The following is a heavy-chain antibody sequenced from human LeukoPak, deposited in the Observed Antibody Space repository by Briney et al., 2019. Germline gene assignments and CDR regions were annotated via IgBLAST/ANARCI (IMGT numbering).Heavy chain of an antibody. Sequence: RASETLSLTCTVSGGSISSYYWSWIRQPPGKGLEWIGYVYYSGSTNCNPSLKSRVTMSVDTSKNQFSLKLSSVTAADTAVYYCASSYSSGGWYAALWGQGTLVTVSS. CDR1: GGSISSYY. V-gene: IGHV4-59*12. CDR2: VYYSGST. CDR3: ASSYSSGGWYAAL. D-gene: IGHD6-19*01. J-gene: IGHJ4*02.